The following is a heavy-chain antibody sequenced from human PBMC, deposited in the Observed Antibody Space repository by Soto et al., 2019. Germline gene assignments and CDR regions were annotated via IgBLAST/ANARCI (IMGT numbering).Heavy chain of an antibody. CDR1: GYSFTNYG. CDR2: ISAYNGDT. J-gene: IGHJ6*03. D-gene: IGHD6-19*01. V-gene: IGHV1-18*01. Sequence: QDQLVQSGGEVKKPGASVKVSCKASGYSFTNYGITWVRQAPGQGFEWMGWISAYNGDTNYAQKLQGRVTMTTDASTSTAYLELRSLRSVDTALYYCARDRGVAPPVAGNTHYYYYMDVWGKGTTVTVSS. CDR3: ARDRGVAPPVAGNTHYYYYMDV.